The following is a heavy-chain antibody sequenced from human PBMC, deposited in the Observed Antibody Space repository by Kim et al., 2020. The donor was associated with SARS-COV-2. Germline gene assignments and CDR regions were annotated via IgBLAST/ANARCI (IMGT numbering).Heavy chain of an antibody. V-gene: IGHV3-20*04. CDR3: VRDREEWFGEWWIGP. Sequence: GGSLRLSCAASGFTFDDHGMSWVRQAPGKGLEWVAGTNWNGGSISYAESVKGRFTISRDNAKKSVYLQMNRLRVEDTAFYYCVRDREEWFGEWWIGPWGQGTLVTVSS. J-gene: IGHJ5*02. D-gene: IGHD3-10*01. CDR2: TNWNGGSI. CDR1: GFTFDDHG.